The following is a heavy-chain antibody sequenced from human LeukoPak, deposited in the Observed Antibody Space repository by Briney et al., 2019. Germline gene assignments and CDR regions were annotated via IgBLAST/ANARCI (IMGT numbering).Heavy chain of an antibody. V-gene: IGHV3-11*04. CDR3: AREAPITVTKDY. CDR2: ISSSGSTI. D-gene: IGHD5-24*01. Sequence: KSGGSLRLSCAASGFTFSDYYMSWIRQAPGKGLEWVSYISSSGSTIYYADSVKGRFTISRDNAKNSLYLQMNSLRAEDTAVYYCAREAPITVTKDYWGQGTLVTVSS. J-gene: IGHJ4*02. CDR1: GFTFSDYY.